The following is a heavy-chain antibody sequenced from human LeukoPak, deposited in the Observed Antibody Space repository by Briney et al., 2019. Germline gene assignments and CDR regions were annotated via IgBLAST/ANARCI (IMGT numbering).Heavy chain of an antibody. CDR3: VRLSGTHGTTSRVLDY. J-gene: IGHJ4*02. Sequence: PGGSLRLSCAASGFTFTTYAMIWVRQAPGKGLEWVSAVSGGGDASYYADSLKGRFTVSRDNSKNTLYLQMNSLRAEDTAIFYCVRLSGTHGTTSRVLDYWGQGTLVTVSS. D-gene: IGHD1-1*01. CDR2: VSGGGDAS. V-gene: IGHV3-23*01. CDR1: GFTFTTYA.